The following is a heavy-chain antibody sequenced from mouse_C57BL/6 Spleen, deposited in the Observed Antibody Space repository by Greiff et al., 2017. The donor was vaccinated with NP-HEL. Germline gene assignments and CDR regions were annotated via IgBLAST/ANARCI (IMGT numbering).Heavy chain of an antibody. CDR1: GFTFSSYA. D-gene: IGHD2-5*01. CDR2: ISDGGSYT. CDR3: ARDIDSKRGCAMDY. Sequence: EVQLVEPGGGLVKPGGSLKLSCAASGFTFSSYAMSWVRQTPEKRLEWVATISDGGSYTYYPDNVKGRYTISRDNAKNNLYLQMSTLKSEDTAMYYCARDIDSKRGCAMDYWGQGTSVTVSS. V-gene: IGHV5-4*01. J-gene: IGHJ4*01.